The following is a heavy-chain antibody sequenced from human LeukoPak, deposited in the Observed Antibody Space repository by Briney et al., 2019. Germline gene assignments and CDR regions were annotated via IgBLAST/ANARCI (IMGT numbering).Heavy chain of an antibody. CDR1: GYTFRGNY. D-gene: IGHD4-11*01. J-gene: IGHJ4*02. CDR3: ARDPSSVTLYFFDY. V-gene: IGHV1-2*02. CDR2: IDANNGDT. Sequence: EASVKVSCKASGYTFRGNYIHWLRQAPGQGLECMGWIDANNGDTKSAQKFQGRVTMSRDTSISTAYMDLSSLSPDDAAVYYCARDPSSVTLYFFDYWGQGTLVTVSS.